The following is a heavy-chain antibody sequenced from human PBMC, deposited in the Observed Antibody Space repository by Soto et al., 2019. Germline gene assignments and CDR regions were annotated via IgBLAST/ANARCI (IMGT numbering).Heavy chain of an antibody. CDR3: ATMESYRHFDY. Sequence: LRLSCAASGFTFNNAWMGWVRQGPGKGLEWVGRIKSKTDGGTTDYAAPVKGRFTISRDDSKNTLYLQMNSLRAEDTAVYYCATMESYRHFDYWGQGTLVTVSS. CDR2: IKSKTDGGTT. D-gene: IGHD1-26*01. CDR1: GFTFNNAW. V-gene: IGHV3-15*01. J-gene: IGHJ4*02.